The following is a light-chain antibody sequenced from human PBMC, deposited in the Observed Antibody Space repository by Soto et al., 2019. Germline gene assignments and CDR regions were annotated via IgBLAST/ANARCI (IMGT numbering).Light chain of an antibody. J-gene: IGLJ2*01. Sequence: NFMLTQPHSVSGSPGKTVTISCTGSGGSLASNYVQWYQQRPGRAPTTVIYEDNDRPSGVPNRFSGSVDISSNSAFLTISGLTTEDEADYYCQSVDSSDQGCFGGGTKVTVL. V-gene: IGLV6-57*02. CDR3: QSVDSSDQGC. CDR2: EDN. CDR1: GGSLASNY.